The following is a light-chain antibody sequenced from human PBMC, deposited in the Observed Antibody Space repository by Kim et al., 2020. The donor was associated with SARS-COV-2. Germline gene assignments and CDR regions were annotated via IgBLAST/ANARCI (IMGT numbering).Light chain of an antibody. CDR2: DAT. J-gene: IGKJ2*01. V-gene: IGKV1-5*01. Sequence: SSSVGSRAPSTCRASQNIDSWLAWYQQKPGKAPKYLIYDATTLKSGVPSRFSGRGSGTQFTLTITSLQPDDFATYYCQQYSSYSYTFGQGTKLEI. CDR1: QNIDSW. CDR3: QQYSSYSYT.